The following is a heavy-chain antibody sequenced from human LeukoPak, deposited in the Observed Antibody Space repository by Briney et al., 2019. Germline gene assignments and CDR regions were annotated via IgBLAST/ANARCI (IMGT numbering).Heavy chain of an antibody. CDR3: AKDFQGYCSSTSCSFDY. Sequence: GRSLRLSCAASGFTFSSYGMHWVRQAPGKGLEGVAVISYDGSNKYYADSVKRRFTISRDNPKHRLYQQMNSLIGEDAPVSYCAKDFQGYCSSTSCSFDYWGQGTLVTVSS. D-gene: IGHD2-2*01. J-gene: IGHJ4*02. CDR2: ISYDGSNK. CDR1: GFTFSSYG. V-gene: IGHV3-30*18.